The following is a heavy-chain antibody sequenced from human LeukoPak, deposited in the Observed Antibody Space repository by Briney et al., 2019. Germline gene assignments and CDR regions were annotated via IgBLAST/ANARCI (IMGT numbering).Heavy chain of an antibody. CDR2: INHSGNT. Sequence: SETLSLTCTVSGGLTGSGTYYWSWIRQPPGKGLEWVGEINHSGNTNYNPSLKSRVTISVDTSKNQFSLTLSSVTAADTAVYYCARGSWFGELQDLDYWGQGTLVTVSS. D-gene: IGHD3-10*01. J-gene: IGHJ4*02. CDR3: ARGSWFGELQDLDY. CDR1: GGLTGSGTYY. V-gene: IGHV4-39*07.